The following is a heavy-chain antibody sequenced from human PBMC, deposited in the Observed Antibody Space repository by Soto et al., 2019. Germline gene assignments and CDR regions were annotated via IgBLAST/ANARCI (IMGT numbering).Heavy chain of an antibody. Sequence: EVQLVETGGDLIQPGGSLRLSCAASGFTVSSDSMTWVRQAPGKGLEWISIIYSDINTDYADSVKGRFSISKDTTKNILYLQMNSLRAEDTAEYYCARHYSAMGVWGQGTTVTVSS. J-gene: IGHJ6*02. CDR1: GFTVSSDS. V-gene: IGHV3-53*02. CDR3: ARHYSAMGV. CDR2: IYSDINT.